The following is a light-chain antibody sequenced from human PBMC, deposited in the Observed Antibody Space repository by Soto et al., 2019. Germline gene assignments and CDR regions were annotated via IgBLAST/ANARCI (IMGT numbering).Light chain of an antibody. V-gene: IGLV1-51*01. J-gene: IGLJ1*01. CDR1: SSNIGDNY. CDR2: DND. CDR3: GTWDDSLNAAYV. Sequence: QSVLTQPPSVSAAPGQKVTISCFGSSSNIGDNYVSWYQRVPGAAPRLLIYDNDRRPSGIPDRFSGSKSGTSATLGITGLQTGDEADYYCGTWDDSLNAAYVFGTGTKVTVL.